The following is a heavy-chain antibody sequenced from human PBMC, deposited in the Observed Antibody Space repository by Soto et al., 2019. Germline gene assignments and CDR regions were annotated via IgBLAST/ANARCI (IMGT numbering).Heavy chain of an antibody. CDR2: ISAYNGNT. CDR1: GYTFTSYG. V-gene: IGHV1-18*01. Sequence: ASVKVSCKASGYTFTSYGISWVRQDPGQGLEWMGWISAYNGNTNYAQKLQGRVTMTTDTSTSTAYMELRSLRSDDTAVYYCAAVGYDILSSWFDPWGQGTLVTVSS. J-gene: IGHJ5*02. D-gene: IGHD3-9*01. CDR3: AAVGYDILSSWFDP.